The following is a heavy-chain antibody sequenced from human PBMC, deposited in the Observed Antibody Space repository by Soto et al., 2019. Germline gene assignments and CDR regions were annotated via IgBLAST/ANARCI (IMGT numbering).Heavy chain of an antibody. CDR2: ISSSGGNT. V-gene: IGHV3-23*01. CDR1: GFTFSSYA. D-gene: IGHD1-1*01. Sequence: EVQLWESGGGLVQPGGSLTISCAASGFTFSSYAMSWVRQAPGKGLEWVLSISSSGGNTYYADSVKGRFTITRDNSKSTVYLQMSSRRAEDTAVYYCPKEGGGTYRRDDYWGQGTQVTVSS. CDR3: PKEGGGTYRRDDY. J-gene: IGHJ4*02.